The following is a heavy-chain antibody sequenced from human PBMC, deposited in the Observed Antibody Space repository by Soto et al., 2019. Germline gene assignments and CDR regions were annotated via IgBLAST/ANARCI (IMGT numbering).Heavy chain of an antibody. CDR1: GFTFSTYS. V-gene: IGHV3-21*01. J-gene: IGHJ6*02. CDR2: ISRSSDYI. CDR3: AGEPFYYYGLDV. Sequence: GGSLRLSCAASGFTFSTYSMNWVCAAPGKGLEWVSSISRSSDYIYYADSVKGRFTISRDNAKNSLYLQMNTLRAEDTAMYYCAGEPFYYYGLDVWGQGTTVTVSS.